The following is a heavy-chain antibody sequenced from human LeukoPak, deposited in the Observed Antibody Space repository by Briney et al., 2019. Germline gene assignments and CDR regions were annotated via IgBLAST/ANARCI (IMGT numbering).Heavy chain of an antibody. D-gene: IGHD3-16*01. Sequence: SQTLSLTCLICGGSVSSTTTAWNWMRQSPSRGLEGLGRTYYTSKWITDYAVSVKGRITVNPNTSNNQFSLQLNSVTPEDTAVYYCARGDWAYGMDVWGPGTTVTVSS. CDR1: GGSVSSTTTA. V-gene: IGHV6-1*01. J-gene: IGHJ6*02. CDR3: ARGDWAYGMDV. CDR2: TYYTSKWIT.